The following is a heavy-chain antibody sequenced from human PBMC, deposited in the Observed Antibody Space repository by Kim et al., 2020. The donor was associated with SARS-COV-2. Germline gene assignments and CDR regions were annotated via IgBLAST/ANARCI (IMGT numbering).Heavy chain of an antibody. D-gene: IGHD3-9*01. V-gene: IGHV3-30*18. CDR1: GFTFSSYG. J-gene: IGHJ2*01. Sequence: GGSLRLSCAASGFTFSSYGMHWVRQAPGKGLEWVAVISYDGSNKYYADSVKGRFTISRDNSKNTLYLQMNSLRAEDTAVYYCAKEYYDILTGYFMWYFD. CDR2: ISYDGSNK. CDR3: AKEYYDILTGYFMWYFD.